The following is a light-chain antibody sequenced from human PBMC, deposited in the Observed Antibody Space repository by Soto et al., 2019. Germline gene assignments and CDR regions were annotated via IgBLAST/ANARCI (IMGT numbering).Light chain of an antibody. Sequence: DIQMTQSPSTLSASVGDRVTITCRASEDVNGWLAWYQQKPGTAPKLLIYDVSTLESGVPSRFSGSGSGTEFTLTINSLQPDDFATFYCQHYNSYRFTFGPGTKVDIK. J-gene: IGKJ3*01. V-gene: IGKV1-5*01. CDR1: EDVNGW. CDR2: DVS. CDR3: QHYNSYRFT.